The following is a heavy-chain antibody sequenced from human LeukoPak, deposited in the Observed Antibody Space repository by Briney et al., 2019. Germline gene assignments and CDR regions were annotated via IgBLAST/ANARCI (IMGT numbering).Heavy chain of an antibody. Sequence: SETLSLTCAVYGGSFSGYYWSWIRQPPGKGLEWIGSIYYSGSTYYNPSLKSRVTISVDTSKNQFSLKLSSVTAADTAVYYCATWGGSGYFDYWGRGTLVTVSS. CDR3: ATWGGSGYFDY. V-gene: IGHV4-34*01. J-gene: IGHJ4*02. CDR1: GGSFSGYY. D-gene: IGHD3-22*01. CDR2: IYYSGST.